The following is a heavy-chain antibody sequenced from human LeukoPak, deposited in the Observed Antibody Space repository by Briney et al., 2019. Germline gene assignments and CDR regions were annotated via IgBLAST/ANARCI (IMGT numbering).Heavy chain of an antibody. V-gene: IGHV4-38-2*02. CDR1: GYSISSGYY. D-gene: IGHD2-2*01. Sequence: SETLSLTCTVSGYSISSGYYWGWIRQPPGKGLEWIGSIYHSGSTCYNPSLKSRVTISVDTSKNQFSLKLSSVTAADTAVYYCANQIDSYYFDYWGQGTLVTVSS. CDR3: ANQIDSYYFDY. J-gene: IGHJ4*02. CDR2: IYHSGST.